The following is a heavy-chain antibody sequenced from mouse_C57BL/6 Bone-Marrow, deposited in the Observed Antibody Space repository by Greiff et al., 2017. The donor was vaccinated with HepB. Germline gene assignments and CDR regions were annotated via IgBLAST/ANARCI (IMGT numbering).Heavy chain of an antibody. CDR3: ARYELLDY. Sequence: VMLVESGAELARPGASVKLSCKASGYTFTSYGISWVKQRTGQGLEWIGEIYPRSGNTYYNEKFKGKATLTADKSSSTAYMELRSLTSEDSAVYFCARYELLDYWGQGTTLTVSS. D-gene: IGHD1-1*01. CDR2: IYPRSGNT. CDR1: GYTFTSYG. J-gene: IGHJ2*01. V-gene: IGHV1-81*01.